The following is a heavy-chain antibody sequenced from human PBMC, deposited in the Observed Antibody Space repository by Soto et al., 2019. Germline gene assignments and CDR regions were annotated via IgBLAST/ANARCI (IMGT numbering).Heavy chain of an antibody. CDR2: IYYSGST. D-gene: IGHD3-9*01. V-gene: IGHV4-31*03. J-gene: IGHJ3*02. CDR3: ARAGEIYDILTGYYTGGAFDI. Sequence: TLSLTCTVSGGSISSGGYYWSWILQHPGKGLEWIGYIYYSGSTYYNPSLKSRVTISVDTSKNQFSLKLSSVTAADTAVYYCARAGEIYDILTGYYTGGAFDIWGQGTMVTV. CDR1: GGSISSGGYY.